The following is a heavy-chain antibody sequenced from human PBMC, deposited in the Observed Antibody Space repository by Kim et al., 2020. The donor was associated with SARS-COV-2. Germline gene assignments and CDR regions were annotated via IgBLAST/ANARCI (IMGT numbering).Heavy chain of an antibody. J-gene: IGHJ4*02. CDR3: TRGAGAVDY. CDR2: TYYRSEWYN. V-gene: IGHV6-1*01. D-gene: IGHD6-13*01. CDR1: GDRASSNSAA. Sequence: GDRASSNSAAWNWIRQSPSRCLECLGRTYYRSEWYNDYAPSVKSRITITPDTSRNQFSLQLNSVTPDDTVVYYCTRGAGAVDYWGQGALVTVSS.